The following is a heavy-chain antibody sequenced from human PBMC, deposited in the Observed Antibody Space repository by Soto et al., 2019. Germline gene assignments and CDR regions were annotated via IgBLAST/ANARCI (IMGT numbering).Heavy chain of an antibody. CDR3: ARSRGYSSSSGWFDH. D-gene: IGHD6-6*01. J-gene: IGHJ5*02. V-gene: IGHV1-46*01. CDR2: INPSGGST. CDR1: GYTFTSYY. Sequence: QVQLVQSGAEVKKPGASVKVSCKASGYTFTSYYMHWVRQPPGQGLERMGIINPSGGSTSYEQKCHGRFTMTRDKSTSTVYIELSSLRSEDTAVYYCARSRGYSSSSGWFDHWGQGTLVTVSS.